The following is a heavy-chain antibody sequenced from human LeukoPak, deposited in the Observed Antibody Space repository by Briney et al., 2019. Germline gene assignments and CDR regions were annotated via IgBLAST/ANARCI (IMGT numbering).Heavy chain of an antibody. V-gene: IGHV4-4*07. CDR1: GGSFSIYY. CDR2: IYTSGST. D-gene: IGHD5-12*01. CDR3: ARVFGAGYDFRGAFDI. J-gene: IGHJ3*02. Sequence: SETLSLTCTVSGGSFSIYYWTWIRQPAGKGLEWIGRIYTSGSTNYNPSLKSRVTMSVDTSKNQFSLKLSSVTAADTAVFYCARVFGAGYDFRGAFDIWGQGTMVTVSS.